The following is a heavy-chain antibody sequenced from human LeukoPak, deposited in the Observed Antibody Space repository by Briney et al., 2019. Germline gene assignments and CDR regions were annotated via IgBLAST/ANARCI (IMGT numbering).Heavy chain of an antibody. J-gene: IGHJ4*02. CDR1: VFTFSSYS. V-gene: IGHV3-48*02. CDR2: ISSSISII. Sequence: GGSLRLSCAASVFTFSSYSMNWVRQAPGKGLEWVSYISSSISIIYYADSVKGRFTISRDNAKNSLYLQMNSVRDEDTAVYYCARDRANSGSYYWDYWGQGTLVTVSS. D-gene: IGHD1-26*01. CDR3: ARDRANSGSYYWDY.